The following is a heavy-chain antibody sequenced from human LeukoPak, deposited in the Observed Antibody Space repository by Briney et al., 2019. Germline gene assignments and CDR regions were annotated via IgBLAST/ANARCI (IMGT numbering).Heavy chain of an antibody. CDR2: IKTDGSSI. CDR1: GFTLRSYW. Sequence: TGGSLRLSCAASGFTLRSYWMHWVRQAPGKGLVWVSRIKTDGSSITNADSVKGRFTISRDNAKNSLYLQMNSLRAEDTAVYYCARYSSGWYYFDYWGQGTLVTVSS. D-gene: IGHD6-19*01. V-gene: IGHV3-74*01. J-gene: IGHJ4*02. CDR3: ARYSSGWYYFDY.